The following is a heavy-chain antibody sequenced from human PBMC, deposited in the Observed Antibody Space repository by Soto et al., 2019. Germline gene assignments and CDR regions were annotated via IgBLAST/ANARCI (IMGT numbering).Heavy chain of an antibody. Sequence: QVQLVESGGGVVQPGRSLRLSCAASGFTFSSYGMHWVRQAPGKGLEWVAVIWYDGSNKYYADSVKGRFTISRDNSKNTLYLQMNSLRAEDTAVYYCARDEEDSSGPHNFDYWGQGTLVTVSS. CDR3: ARDEEDSSGPHNFDY. CDR1: GFTFSSYG. CDR2: IWYDGSNK. J-gene: IGHJ4*02. V-gene: IGHV3-33*01. D-gene: IGHD3-22*01.